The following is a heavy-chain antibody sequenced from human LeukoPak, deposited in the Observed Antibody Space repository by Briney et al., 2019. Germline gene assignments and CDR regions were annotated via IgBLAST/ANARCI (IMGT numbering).Heavy chain of an antibody. Sequence: GGSLRLSCAASEFSFGNYAMSWVRQAPGKGLQLVSAITSSGSGTYYADSVKGRFTICRDNSKNTLYLQMNRLRAEDTAVYYCAKKMGTGNFYFDYWGQGTLVTVSP. V-gene: IGHV3-23*01. CDR1: EFSFGNYA. D-gene: IGHD3-10*01. J-gene: IGHJ4*02. CDR2: ITSSGSGT. CDR3: AKKMGTGNFYFDY.